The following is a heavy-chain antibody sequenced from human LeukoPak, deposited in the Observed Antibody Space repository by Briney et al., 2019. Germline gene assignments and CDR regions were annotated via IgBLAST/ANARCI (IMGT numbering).Heavy chain of an antibody. CDR1: GYSFTSYW. D-gene: IGHD1-26*01. V-gene: IGHV5-51*01. CDR2: LYPGDSDT. Sequence: GESLKISCKGSGYSFTSYWIGWVRQMPGRGLEWMGILYPGDSDTRYSPSFQGQVTISADKSISTAYLQWSSLTASDTAMYYCATSYSGTDFDYWGQGTLVTVSP. J-gene: IGHJ4*02. CDR3: ATSYSGTDFDY.